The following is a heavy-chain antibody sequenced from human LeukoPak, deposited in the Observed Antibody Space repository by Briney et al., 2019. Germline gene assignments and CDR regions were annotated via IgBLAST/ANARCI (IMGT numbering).Heavy chain of an antibody. CDR2: INHSGST. CDR1: GGSFSEYY. J-gene: IGHJ4*02. V-gene: IGHV4-34*01. CDR3: AISTPGGNGDY. D-gene: IGHD4-23*01. Sequence: SETLSLTXAVYGGSFSEYYWSWIYQPPGKGLEWIGEINHSGSTNYNPSLKSRVTISVDTSKKQFSLKLSSVTAADTAVYYCAISTPGGNGDYWGQGTLVTVSS.